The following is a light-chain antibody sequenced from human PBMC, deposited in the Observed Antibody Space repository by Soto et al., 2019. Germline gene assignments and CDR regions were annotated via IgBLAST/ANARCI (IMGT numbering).Light chain of an antibody. Sequence: EIVLTQSPGTLSLSPGERATLSCRASQSVTAGYFAWYQQKPGQAPRLLIYETSSRTTGIPDRFSGSGSGTNFTLTISRLEPEDFAVYYCQQYGNSQTFSQGTKVEIK. CDR2: ETS. CDR1: QSVTAGY. J-gene: IGKJ1*01. CDR3: QQYGNSQT. V-gene: IGKV3-20*01.